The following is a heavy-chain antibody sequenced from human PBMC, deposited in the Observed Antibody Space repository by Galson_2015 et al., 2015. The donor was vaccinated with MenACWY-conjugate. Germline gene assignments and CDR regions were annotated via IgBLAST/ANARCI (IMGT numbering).Heavy chain of an antibody. CDR1: GFTFTGYE. V-gene: IGHV3-48*03. D-gene: IGHD5-18*01. Sequence: SLRLSCAASGFTFTGYEFNWVRQAPGKGLEWLSYISKSSSPIYYADSVKGRFTISRDNMKKSLFLEMNSLRAGDTGVYYCARVGTWIHQYFYYMDVWGKGTTVTVSS. J-gene: IGHJ6*03. CDR2: ISKSSSPI. CDR3: ARVGTWIHQYFYYMDV.